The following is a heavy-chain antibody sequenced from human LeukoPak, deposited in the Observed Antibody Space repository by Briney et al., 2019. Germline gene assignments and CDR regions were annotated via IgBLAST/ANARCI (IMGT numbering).Heavy chain of an antibody. Sequence: GGSLRLSCAASGFTFSSYAMSWVRQAPGKGLEWVSAISGGGDSTFYADSVKGRFTISRDNSKNTLYLQMDSLRDEDTAVYYCAKSKLLWFGELLSEWGQGTLVIVSS. CDR1: GFTFSSYA. J-gene: IGHJ4*02. CDR3: AKSKLLWFGELLSE. D-gene: IGHD3-10*01. CDR2: ISGGGDST. V-gene: IGHV3-23*01.